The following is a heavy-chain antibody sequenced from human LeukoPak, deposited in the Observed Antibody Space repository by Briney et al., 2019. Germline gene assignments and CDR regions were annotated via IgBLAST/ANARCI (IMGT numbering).Heavy chain of an antibody. Sequence: GGSLRLSCAASGLTFGDYHMTWIRQVPGKGLEWLSYISGSGYTIYYADSVRGRFTISRDNTRNSLYLQMNSLRAEDTAVYYCASWSGNLQQKSPFDYWGRGTLVSVSS. CDR3: ASWSGNLQQKSPFDY. D-gene: IGHD3-3*01. CDR2: ISGSGYTI. J-gene: IGHJ4*02. V-gene: IGHV3-11*01. CDR1: GLTFGDYH.